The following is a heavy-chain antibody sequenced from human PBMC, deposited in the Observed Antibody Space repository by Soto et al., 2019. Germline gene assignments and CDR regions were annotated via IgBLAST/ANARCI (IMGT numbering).Heavy chain of an antibody. CDR2: INGDDDK. D-gene: IGHD2-21*02. CDR1: AFSLSTGGVG. J-gene: IGHJ6*02. CDR3: IQSRCWGDCLQSYVSYYYYVMDV. Sequence: QITLKESGPTLVKPTQTLTLTCTFSAFSLSTGGVGVGWIRQPPGKALESLALINGDDDKRYTPSLRSTPPITKDTSKNLVVLTMSNMDLVDTATYYCIQSRCWGDCLQSYVSYYYYVMDVWGQGTTVTVSS. V-gene: IGHV2-5*02.